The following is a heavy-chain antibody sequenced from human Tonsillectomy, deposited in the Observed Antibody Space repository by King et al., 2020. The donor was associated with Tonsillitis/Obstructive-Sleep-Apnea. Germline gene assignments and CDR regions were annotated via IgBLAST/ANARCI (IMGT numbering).Heavy chain of an antibody. CDR2: IRSNSRNV. D-gene: IGHD3-22*01. V-gene: IGHV3-21*01. CDR3: AKDKGADFYDSGRGAFDI. Sequence: VQLVESGGGLVKPGESLRLSCATSGFTFNNLDMNCVRQAPGKGLEWVSSIRSNSRNVYYPASVKGRLPISRDNAKNPLFLQMNSLRADDTAVYYCAKDKGADFYDSGRGAFDIWGQGTLVTVSS. J-gene: IGHJ3*02. CDR1: GFTFNNLD.